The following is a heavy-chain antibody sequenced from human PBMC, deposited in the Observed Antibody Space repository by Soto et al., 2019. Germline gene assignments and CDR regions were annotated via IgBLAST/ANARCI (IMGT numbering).Heavy chain of an antibody. J-gene: IGHJ4*02. Sequence: EVQLVESGGDLVQPGGSLRLSCAASGFTVSSNSMSWVRQAPGKGLEWVSVIYSGSSTYYADSVKGRFTISRDNSKNTLYLQMNSLRVEDTAVYYCERDPPWDHNGSGVYWGQGTLVTVSS. V-gene: IGHV3-66*01. CDR2: IYSGSST. D-gene: IGHD3-10*01. CDR1: GFTVSSNS. CDR3: ERDPPWDHNGSGVY.